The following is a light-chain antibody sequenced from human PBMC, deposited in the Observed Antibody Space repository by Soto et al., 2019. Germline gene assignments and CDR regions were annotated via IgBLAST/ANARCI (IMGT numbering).Light chain of an antibody. CDR1: QSIDSW. CDR2: KAF. CDR3: HQYNGYSYT. Sequence: DIQMTQSPSTLSASVGERVTITCRASQSIDSWLAWFQQKPGKAPKLLIYKAFNLESEVPSRFSGSGSGTEFTLTISSLQPDDFATYYCHQYNGYSYTFGQGTKLEIK. V-gene: IGKV1-5*03. J-gene: IGKJ2*01.